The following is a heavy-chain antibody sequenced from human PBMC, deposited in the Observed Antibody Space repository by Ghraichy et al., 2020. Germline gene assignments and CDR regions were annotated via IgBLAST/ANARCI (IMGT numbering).Heavy chain of an antibody. CDR2: ISAYNGNT. Sequence: ASVKVSCKASGYTFTSYGISWVRQAPGQGLEWMGWISAYNGNTNYAQKLQGRVTMTTDTSTSTAYLELRSLRSDDTAVYYCARGRGLLWFGEPADAFDIWGQGTMVTVSS. J-gene: IGHJ3*02. CDR3: ARGRGLLWFGEPADAFDI. CDR1: GYTFTSYG. D-gene: IGHD3-10*01. V-gene: IGHV1-18*01.